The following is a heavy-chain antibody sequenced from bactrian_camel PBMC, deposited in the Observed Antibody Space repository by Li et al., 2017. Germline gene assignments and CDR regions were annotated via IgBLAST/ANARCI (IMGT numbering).Heavy chain of an antibody. CDR2: MDRNTNT. D-gene: IGHD2*01. CDR1: GDSHERYV. V-gene: IGHV3S61*01. CDR3: TASSDY. J-gene: IGHJ4*01. Sequence: VQLVWSGGGSVQAGGSLTLTCTFSGDSHERYVIVWFRQPPGKEREGVALMDRNTNTEYRGSVKGRFTISDSAGKTLYLQLNSLESEDAARYFCTASSDYWGQGTQVTVS.